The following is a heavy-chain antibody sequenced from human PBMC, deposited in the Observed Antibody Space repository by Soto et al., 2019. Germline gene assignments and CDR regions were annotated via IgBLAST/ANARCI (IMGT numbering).Heavy chain of an antibody. Sequence: SGPTLVNPTQTLTLTCTFSGFSLSTSGGGVGWIRQPPGKALEWLALIYWDDDKRYSPSLKSRLTITKDTSNNQVVLTMTNMDPVDTATYYCAHSGYYDSSGYFDYWGQGTLVTVSS. CDR3: AHSGYYDSSGYFDY. V-gene: IGHV2-5*02. D-gene: IGHD3-22*01. CDR2: IYWDDDK. J-gene: IGHJ4*02. CDR1: GFSLSTSGGG.